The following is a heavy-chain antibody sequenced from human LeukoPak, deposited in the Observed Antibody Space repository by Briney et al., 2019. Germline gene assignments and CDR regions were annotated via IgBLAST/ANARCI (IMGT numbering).Heavy chain of an antibody. V-gene: IGHV1-69*05. Sequence: ASVKVSCKASGVTFSSYAMSWVRQAPGQGLEWMGGIIPIFGTANYAQKFQGRFTITTDESTSTAYMELSSLRSEDTAVYYCARDPTTHYGSGSYGYWGQGTLVTVSS. CDR1: GVTFSSYA. D-gene: IGHD3-10*01. J-gene: IGHJ4*02. CDR2: IIPIFGTA. CDR3: ARDPTTHYGSGSYGY.